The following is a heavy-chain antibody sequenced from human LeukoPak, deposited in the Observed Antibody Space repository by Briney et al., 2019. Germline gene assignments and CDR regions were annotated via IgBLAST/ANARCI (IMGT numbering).Heavy chain of an antibody. CDR3: ARGGSGYDRFDY. V-gene: IGHV4-59*01. D-gene: IGHD3-3*01. CDR1: GGSISSYY. Sequence: KTSETLSLTCTVSGGSISSYYWSWIRQPPGKGLEWIGFISYSGNTNYNPSLKSRVTISVDTSKNQFSLKLSSATAADTAVYYCARGGSGYDRFDYWGQGTLVTVSS. J-gene: IGHJ4*02. CDR2: ISYSGNT.